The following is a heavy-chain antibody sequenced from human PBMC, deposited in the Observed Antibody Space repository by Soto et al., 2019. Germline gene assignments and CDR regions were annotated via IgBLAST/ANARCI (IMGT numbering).Heavy chain of an antibody. V-gene: IGHV4-34*01. Sequence: SETLSLTCAVYGGSFSGYYWSWIRQPPGKGLEWIGEINHSGSTNYNPSLKSRVTISVDTSKNQFSLKLSSLTAADTAVYYCASLPPQGDDAFDIWGQGTMVTVSS. J-gene: IGHJ3*02. CDR2: INHSGST. CDR1: GGSFSGYY. CDR3: ASLPPQGDDAFDI. D-gene: IGHD3-16*01.